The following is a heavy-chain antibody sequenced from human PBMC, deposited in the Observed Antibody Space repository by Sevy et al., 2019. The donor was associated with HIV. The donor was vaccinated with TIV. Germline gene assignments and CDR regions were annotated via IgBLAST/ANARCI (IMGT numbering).Heavy chain of an antibody. CDR2: ISGSGGST. J-gene: IGHJ5*02. D-gene: IGHD3-22*01. CDR3: AKDRSGYYSVFWFDP. Sequence: GGSLRLSCAASGFTFSSYAMSWVRQAPGKGLEWVSAISGSGGSTYYADSVKGRFTISRDNSKNTRYLQMNSLRAEDTAVYYCAKDRSGYYSVFWFDPWGQGTLVTVSS. CDR1: GFTFSSYA. V-gene: IGHV3-23*01.